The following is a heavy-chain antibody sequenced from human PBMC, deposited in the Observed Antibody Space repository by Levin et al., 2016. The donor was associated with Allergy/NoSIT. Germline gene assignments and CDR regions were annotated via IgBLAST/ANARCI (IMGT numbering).Heavy chain of an antibody. CDR2: ILPLHNIV. D-gene: IGHD2-21*01. J-gene: IGHJ3*01. Sequence: SVKVSCKASGGSFSAYTFSWVRLAPGQGLEWMGRILPLHNIVKLAEKFQGRVTFTADKSTSTVYMELTSLRSEDTAMYYCAGVWWPGAFEFWGQGTGVTVSS. CDR3: AGVWWPGAFEF. CDR1: GGSFSAYT. V-gene: IGHV1-69*02.